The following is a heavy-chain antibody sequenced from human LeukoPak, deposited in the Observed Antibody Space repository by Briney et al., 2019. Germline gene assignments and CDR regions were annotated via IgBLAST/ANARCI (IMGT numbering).Heavy chain of an antibody. CDR3: ARGVWFEGPCMDV. Sequence: ASVKVSCKASGGTFSSYAISWVRQAPGQGLEWMGRIIPIPGIANYAQKFQGRVTITADKSTSTAYMELSSLRSEDTAVYYCARGVWFEGPCMDVWGQGTTVTVSS. V-gene: IGHV1-69*04. CDR1: GGTFSSYA. J-gene: IGHJ6*02. CDR2: IIPIPGIA. D-gene: IGHD3-10*01.